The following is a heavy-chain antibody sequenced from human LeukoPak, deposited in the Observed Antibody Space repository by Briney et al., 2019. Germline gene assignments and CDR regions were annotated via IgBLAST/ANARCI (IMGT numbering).Heavy chain of an antibody. CDR2: ISAYNGNT. CDR1: GYTFTSYG. V-gene: IGHV1-18*01. Sequence: ASVKVSCKASGYTFTSYGISWVRQAPGQGLEWMGWISAYNGNTNYAQKLQGRVTMTTDTSTSTAYMELRSLRSDDTAVYYCARAGGRAATRGSAKYWFDPWGQGTLVTVSS. D-gene: IGHD2-15*01. J-gene: IGHJ5*02. CDR3: ARAGGRAATRGSAKYWFDP.